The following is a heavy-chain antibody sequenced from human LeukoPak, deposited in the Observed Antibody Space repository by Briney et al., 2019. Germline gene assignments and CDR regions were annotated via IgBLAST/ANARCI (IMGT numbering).Heavy chain of an antibody. CDR3: ARETSQVSTYYYYYYTDV. D-gene: IGHD2-2*01. CDR2: IYSSGST. Sequence: SETLSLTCSVSGASMKSSEYYWAWVRQAPGKGLEWIGNIYSSGSTFYHPSLKSRVTISEDTSNNEFSLKLRSVTAADTGVYYCARETSQVSTYYYYYYTDVWGKGITVTVSS. V-gene: IGHV4-39*07. CDR1: GASMKSSEYY. J-gene: IGHJ6*03.